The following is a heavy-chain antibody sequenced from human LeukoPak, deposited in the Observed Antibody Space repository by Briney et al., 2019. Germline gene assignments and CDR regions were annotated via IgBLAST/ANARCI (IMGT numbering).Heavy chain of an antibody. CDR3: ARDNRDGYQLLAADAFDI. D-gene: IGHD2-2*01. CDR2: IDQDESDE. V-gene: IGHV3-7*01. J-gene: IGHJ3*02. CDR1: GFTLSDYW. Sequence: GGSLRLSCAASGFTLSDYWMSWVRQAPGKGLEWVANIDQDESDENYVDSVKGRFTISRDDAKNLLYLQMSSLRAEDTAVYYCARDNRDGYQLLAADAFDIWGQGTMVTVSS.